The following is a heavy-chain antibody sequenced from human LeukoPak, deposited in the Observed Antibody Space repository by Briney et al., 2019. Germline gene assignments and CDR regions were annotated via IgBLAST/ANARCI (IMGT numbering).Heavy chain of an antibody. CDR3: TTAVRSSGPDY. Sequence: GRSLRLSCAASGFTFSNAWMSWVRQAPGKGLEWVGRIKSKTDGGTTDYAAPVKGRFTISRDDSKNTLYLQMNSLKTEDTAVYYCTTAVRSSGPDYWGQGTLVTVSS. V-gene: IGHV3-15*01. CDR1: GFTFSNAW. J-gene: IGHJ4*02. D-gene: IGHD6-19*01. CDR2: IKSKTDGGTT.